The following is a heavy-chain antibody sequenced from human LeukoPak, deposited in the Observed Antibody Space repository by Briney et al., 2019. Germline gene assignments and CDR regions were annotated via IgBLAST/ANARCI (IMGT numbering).Heavy chain of an antibody. J-gene: IGHJ6*03. V-gene: IGHV1-18*01. Sequence: ASAKVSCKASGYTFSSYGISWVRQAPGRGLEWMGWISAYNGNTNYAQKLQGRVTMTTDTSTSTAYMELRSLRSDDTAVYYCARGPYYYYYMDVWGKGTTVTVSS. CDR1: GYTFSSYG. CDR2: ISAYNGNT. CDR3: ARGPYYYYYMDV.